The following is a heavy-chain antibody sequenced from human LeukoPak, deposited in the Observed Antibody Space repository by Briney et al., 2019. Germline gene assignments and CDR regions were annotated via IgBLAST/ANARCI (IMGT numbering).Heavy chain of an antibody. CDR1: GFTFSSYS. V-gene: IGHV3-21*01. CDR3: ARPSGSPRDAFDI. D-gene: IGHD3-3*01. J-gene: IGHJ3*02. CDR2: ISSSSSYT. Sequence: PGGSLRLSCAASGFTFSSYSMNWVRQAPGKGLEWVSSISSSSSYTYYADSVKGRFTISRDNAKNSLYLQMNSLRAEDTAVYYCARPSGSPRDAFDIWGQGTMVSVSS.